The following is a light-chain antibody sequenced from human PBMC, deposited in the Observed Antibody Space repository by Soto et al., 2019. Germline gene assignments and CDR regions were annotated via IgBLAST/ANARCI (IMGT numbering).Light chain of an antibody. CDR2: DVS. Sequence: QSALTQPASVPGSPGQSITISCTGTSSDVGGYNYVSWYQHHPGKAPKLLIYDVSNRPSGVSNRFSGSKSDNTASLTISGLQPEDEADYYCSSYTTSNTRQIVFGTGTRSPS. CDR1: SSDVGGYNY. CDR3: SSYTTSNTRQIV. V-gene: IGLV2-14*03. J-gene: IGLJ1*01.